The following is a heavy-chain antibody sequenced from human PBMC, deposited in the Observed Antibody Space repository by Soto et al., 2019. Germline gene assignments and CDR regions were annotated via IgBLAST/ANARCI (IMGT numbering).Heavy chain of an antibody. Sequence: QVQLVESGGGVVQPGRSLRLSCAASGFTFSSYAMHWVRQAPGKGLEWVAVISYDGSNKYYTDSVKGRFTISRDNSKNTLYLQMNSLRAEDTAVYYCAXXLXXXXXXXXYFDLWGRGTLVTVSS. CDR2: ISYDGSNK. V-gene: IGHV3-30-3*01. J-gene: IGHJ2*01. CDR3: AXXLXXXXXXXXYFDL. CDR1: GFTFSSYA.